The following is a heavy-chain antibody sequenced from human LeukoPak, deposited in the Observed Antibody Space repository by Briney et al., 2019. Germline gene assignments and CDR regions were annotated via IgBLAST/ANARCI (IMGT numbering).Heavy chain of an antibody. Sequence: SETLSLTCTVSGGSISSGGHFWNWIRQHPGRGLEWIGSIYYSGTTYYNPSLKSRVTISVDTSKNQLSLKLSSVTAADTAVYYCAGQGRTDYGPFDYWGQGTLVIISS. CDR1: GGSISSGGHF. CDR3: AGQGRTDYGPFDY. CDR2: IYYSGTT. D-gene: IGHD4-17*01. V-gene: IGHV4-31*03. J-gene: IGHJ4*02.